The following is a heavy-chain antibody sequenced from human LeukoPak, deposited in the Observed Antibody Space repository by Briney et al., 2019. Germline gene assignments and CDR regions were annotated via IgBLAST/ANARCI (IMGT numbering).Heavy chain of an antibody. D-gene: IGHD2-15*01. J-gene: IGHJ4*02. CDR2: FYSGGAT. V-gene: IGHV3-66*01. Sequence: PGGSLRLSCAASGFTVSTNFMNWVRQAPGKGLEWVSVFYSGGATYYADSVKGRFTISRDNSKNTLFLQMNSLRAEDTVVYYCARGGRGGSYFDFWGQGALVTVSP. CDR1: GFTVSTNF. CDR3: ARGGRGGSYFDF.